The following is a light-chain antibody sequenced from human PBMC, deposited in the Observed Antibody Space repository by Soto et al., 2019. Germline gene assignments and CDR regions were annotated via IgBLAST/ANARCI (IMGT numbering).Light chain of an antibody. J-gene: IGLJ2*01. CDR3: QTWGTGPLV. CDR1: SGHSSYA. Sequence: QLVLTQSPSASASLGASVKLTCTLSSGHSSYAIAWHQQQPGKGPRYLLKLNSDGSHSKGDGIPDRFSGSSSGAERYLTISRLQSEDEADYYCQTWGTGPLVFGGGTKLTVL. CDR2: LNSDGSH. V-gene: IGLV4-69*01.